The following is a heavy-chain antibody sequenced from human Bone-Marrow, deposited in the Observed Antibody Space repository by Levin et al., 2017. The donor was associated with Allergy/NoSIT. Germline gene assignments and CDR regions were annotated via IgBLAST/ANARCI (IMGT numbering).Heavy chain of an antibody. CDR1: GGTFSSYT. V-gene: IGHV1-69*02. CDR2: IIPILGIA. CDR3: ARDPARLSQYSSSWYEADY. D-gene: IGHD6-13*01. J-gene: IGHJ4*02. Sequence: GGSLRLSCKASGGTFSSYTISWVRQAPGQGLEWMGRIIPILGIANYAQKFQGRVTITADKSTSTAYMELSSLRSEDTAVYYCARDPARLSQYSSSWYEADYWGQGTLVTVSS.